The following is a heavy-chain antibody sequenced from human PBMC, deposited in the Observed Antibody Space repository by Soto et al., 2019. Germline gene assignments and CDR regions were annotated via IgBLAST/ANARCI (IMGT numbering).Heavy chain of an antibody. Sequence: SETLSLTCAVYGGSFSGYYWSWIRQPPGKGLEWIGEINHSGSTNYNPSLKSRVTISVDTSKNQFSLKLSSVTAADTAVYYCAREYGSGSYPFDYWGQGTLVTVSS. CDR1: GGSFSGYY. J-gene: IGHJ4*02. CDR2: INHSGST. V-gene: IGHV4-34*01. CDR3: AREYGSGSYPFDY. D-gene: IGHD3-10*01.